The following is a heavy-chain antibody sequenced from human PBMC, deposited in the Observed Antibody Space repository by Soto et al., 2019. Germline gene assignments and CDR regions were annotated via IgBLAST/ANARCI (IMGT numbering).Heavy chain of an antibody. CDR1: GGSITSYY. V-gene: IGHV4-59*12. CDR2: IYYSGST. D-gene: IGHD3-10*01. CDR3: ARALYGSGVLDV. Sequence: ETLSLTCTVSGGSITSYYWSCIRQPPGKGLEWIGTIYYSGSTNYNPSLKSRVTISVDTSKNQFSLKLSSVTAADTAVYYCARALYGSGVLDVWGQGTTVTVSS. J-gene: IGHJ6*02.